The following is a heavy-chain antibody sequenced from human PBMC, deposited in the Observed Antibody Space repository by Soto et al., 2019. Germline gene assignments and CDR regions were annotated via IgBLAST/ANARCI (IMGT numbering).Heavy chain of an antibody. CDR2: ISAYNGNT. J-gene: IGHJ6*02. CDR3: ARGPSFYSRQPYYYYGMDV. Sequence: QVQLVQSGAEVKKPGASVKVSCKASGYTFTSYGISWVRQAPGQALEWMGWISAYNGNTNYAQKLQGRVTMTTDTSTSTAYMELRSLRSDDTAVYYCARGPSFYSRQPYYYYGMDVWGQGTTVTVSS. CDR1: GYTFTSYG. D-gene: IGHD2-15*01. V-gene: IGHV1-18*01.